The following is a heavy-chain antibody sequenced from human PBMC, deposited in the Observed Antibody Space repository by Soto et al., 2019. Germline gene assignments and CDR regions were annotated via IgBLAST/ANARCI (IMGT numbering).Heavy chain of an antibody. CDR2: ISAYNGNT. V-gene: IGHV1-18*01. J-gene: IGHJ4*02. CDR3: ARDLPPEDY. CDR1: GYTFTSYG. Sequence: QVQLVQSGAEVKKPGASVKVSCKASGYTFTSYGISWVRQAPGQGLEWMGWISAYNGNTNYAQKLQGRVTMTTDTTTRTGYMELRGLRSDDQAVYYCARDLPPEDYWGQGTLVTVSS.